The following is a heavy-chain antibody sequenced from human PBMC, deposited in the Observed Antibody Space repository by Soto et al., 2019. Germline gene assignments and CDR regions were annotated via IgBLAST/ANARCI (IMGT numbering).Heavy chain of an antibody. D-gene: IGHD3-3*01. CDR3: AQLYDFWSGYFSDYDYYGMDV. J-gene: IGHJ6*02. V-gene: IGHV3-21*01. CDR2: ISSSSSYI. CDR1: GFTFSSYS. Sequence: GGSLRLSCAASGFTFSSYSMNWVRQAPGKRLQWVSSISSSSSYIHYADSVKGRFTISRDNAKNSLYLQMNSLRAEDTAVYYSAQLYDFWSGYFSDYDYYGMDVWGQWTTVTVSS.